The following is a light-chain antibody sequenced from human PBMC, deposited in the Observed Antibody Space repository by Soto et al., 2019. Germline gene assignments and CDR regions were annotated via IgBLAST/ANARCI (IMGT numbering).Light chain of an antibody. V-gene: IGLV2-11*01. Sequence: QSVLTQPRSVSGSPGQSVTISCTGTSSDVGAYNYVSWYQQYPGKAPKLMIYDVSKRPSGVPDRFSGSKSGNTASLTISGLLAEDEADYYCCSYAGTYTVIFGGGTKLTVL. CDR2: DVS. CDR3: CSYAGTYTVI. J-gene: IGLJ2*01. CDR1: SSDVGAYNY.